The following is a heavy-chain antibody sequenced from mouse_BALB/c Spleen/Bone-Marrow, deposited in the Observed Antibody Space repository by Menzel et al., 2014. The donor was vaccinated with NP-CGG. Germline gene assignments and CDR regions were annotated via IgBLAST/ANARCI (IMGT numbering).Heavy chain of an antibody. CDR1: GFTFTDYY. D-gene: IGHD1-1*01. CDR2: IRNKANSYTT. Sequence: EVMLVESGGGLVQPGGSLRLSCATSGFTFTDYYMNWVRQPPGKALEWLGFIRNKANSYTTEYSASVKGRFTISRDNSQSILYLQMNTLRAEDSATYYCARDRGRLLCDYWGQGTTRTLSS. CDR3: ARDRGRLLCDY. J-gene: IGHJ2*01. V-gene: IGHV7-3*02.